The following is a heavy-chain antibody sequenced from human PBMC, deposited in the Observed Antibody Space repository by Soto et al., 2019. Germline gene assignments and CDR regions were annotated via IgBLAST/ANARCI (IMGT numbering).Heavy chain of an antibody. CDR2: ISSNGGST. CDR3: ARVRYSSGSYFEY. Sequence: PGGSLRLSCAASGFTFSNYAIHWVRQAPGKGLEYASAISSNGGSTYYANSVKGRFTISRDNPKNTLYLQMGSLRAEDMAVYYCARVRYSSGSYFEYWGQGTLVTVSS. CDR1: GFTFSNYA. D-gene: IGHD6-19*01. J-gene: IGHJ4*02. V-gene: IGHV3-64*01.